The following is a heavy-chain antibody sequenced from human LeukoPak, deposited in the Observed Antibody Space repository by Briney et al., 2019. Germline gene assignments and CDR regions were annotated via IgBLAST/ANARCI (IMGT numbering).Heavy chain of an antibody. Sequence: PSETLSLTCTVSGYSISSGYYWGWIRQPPGKGLEWIGSIYHSGSTYYNPSLKSRVTISVDTSKNQFSLKLSSVTAADTAVYYCARGNSNCGGDCYSGYWGQGTLVTVSS. CDR2: IYHSGST. V-gene: IGHV4-38-2*02. D-gene: IGHD2-21*02. J-gene: IGHJ4*02. CDR3: ARGNSNCGGDCYSGY. CDR1: GYSISSGYY.